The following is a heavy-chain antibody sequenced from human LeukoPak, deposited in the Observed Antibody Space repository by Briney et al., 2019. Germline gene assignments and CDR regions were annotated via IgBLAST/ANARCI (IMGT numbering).Heavy chain of an antibody. J-gene: IGHJ4*02. V-gene: IGHV3-33*01. CDR2: IWSDGSNE. D-gene: IGHD3-22*01. CDR1: GFSFSGHG. Sequence: GRSLRLSSAASGFSFSGHGMNWVRQAPGKGLEWVVIIWSDGSNEFYTDSVKGRFTISRDNSKNTLYLQMSSLRLEDTAVYYCARQVTTGGSPSFDFWGQGTLVTVSS. CDR3: ARQVTTGGSPSFDF.